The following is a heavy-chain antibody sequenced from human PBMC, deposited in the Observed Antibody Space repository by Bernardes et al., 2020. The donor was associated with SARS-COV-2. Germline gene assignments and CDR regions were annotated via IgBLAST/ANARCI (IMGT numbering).Heavy chain of an antibody. CDR3: ARESWEYDTGGYSH. V-gene: IGHV4-4*02. D-gene: IGHD3-22*01. J-gene: IGHJ4*02. CDR2: TSQSGTT. Sequence: SEPLSLTCAVSGGSISSINWWSCVSQPPGKGLEWVGETSQSGTTNYNPSLKSRVTISVDKSKNQFSLKLSSVTAADTAVYYCARESWEYDTGGYSHWGQGTLVTVSS. CDR1: GGSISSINW.